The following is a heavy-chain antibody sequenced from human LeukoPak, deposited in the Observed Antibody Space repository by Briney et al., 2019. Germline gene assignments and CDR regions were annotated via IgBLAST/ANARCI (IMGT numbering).Heavy chain of an antibody. Sequence: PSETLSLTCTVSGGSISSGSYYWNWIRQPAGKGLEWIGRMYTSGSTNYNPSLKSRVTISVDTSKNQFSLKLSSVTAADTAVYYCARRSRSYYYGSGSYYKRRLVNWFDPWGQGTLVTVSS. D-gene: IGHD3-10*01. CDR1: GGSISSGSYY. CDR2: MYTSGST. CDR3: ARRSRSYYYGSGSYYKRRLVNWFDP. V-gene: IGHV4-61*02. J-gene: IGHJ5*02.